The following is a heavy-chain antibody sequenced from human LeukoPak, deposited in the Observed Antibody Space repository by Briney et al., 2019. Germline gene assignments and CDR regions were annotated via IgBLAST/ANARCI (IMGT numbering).Heavy chain of an antibody. CDR2: IYPGDSDT. Sequence: GESLKISCKGSGYSFTSYWIGWVRQMPGKGLEWRGIIYPGDSDTRYSPSFQGQVTISADKSISTAYLQWSSLKASDTAMYYCARHQTYYYDSSGYALAFDIWGQGTMVTVSS. D-gene: IGHD3-22*01. J-gene: IGHJ3*02. CDR3: ARHQTYYYDSSGYALAFDI. CDR1: GYSFTSYW. V-gene: IGHV5-51*01.